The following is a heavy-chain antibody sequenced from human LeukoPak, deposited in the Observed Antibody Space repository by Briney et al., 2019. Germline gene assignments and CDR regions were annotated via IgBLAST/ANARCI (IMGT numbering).Heavy chain of an antibody. CDR1: GGSFSSYA. D-gene: IGHD1-26*01. CDR3: ARDSQWELLPHFDY. Sequence: SVKVSCKASGGSFSSYAISWVRQAPGQGLEWMGRIIPILGTANYAQKFQGRVTITTDESTSTAYMELSSLRSEDTAVYYCARDSQWELLPHFDYWGQGTLVTVSS. J-gene: IGHJ4*02. V-gene: IGHV1-69*11. CDR2: IIPILGTA.